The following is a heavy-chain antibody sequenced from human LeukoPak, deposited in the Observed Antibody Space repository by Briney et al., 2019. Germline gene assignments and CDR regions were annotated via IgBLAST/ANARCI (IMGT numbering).Heavy chain of an antibody. CDR1: GFTFSSYA. CDR3: AKDYSSGWYIDY. D-gene: IGHD6-19*01. J-gene: IGHJ4*02. V-gene: IGHV3-23*01. CDR2: ISGGGVSA. Sequence: PGGSLRLSCAASGFTFSSYAMSWVRQAPGKGLEWVSAISGGGVSAYYADSVKGRFTISRDNSKNTLYLQMNSLRAEDTAVYYSAKDYSSGWYIDYWGQGTPVTVSS.